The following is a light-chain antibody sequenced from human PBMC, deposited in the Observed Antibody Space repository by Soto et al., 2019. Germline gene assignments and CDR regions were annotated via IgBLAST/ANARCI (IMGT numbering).Light chain of an antibody. CDR1: SSNIGTNT. J-gene: IGLJ2*01. CDR2: SNN. CDR3: EAWDGSLNAVL. V-gene: IGLV1-44*01. Sequence: QPVLTQPPSASGTPGQRVTISCSGSSSNIGTNTVNWYQHLPGSAPKLLIYSNNQRPSGVPDRFSGSQSGTSASLAISGLQPDDEADYYCEAWDGSLNAVLFGGGTQLTVL.